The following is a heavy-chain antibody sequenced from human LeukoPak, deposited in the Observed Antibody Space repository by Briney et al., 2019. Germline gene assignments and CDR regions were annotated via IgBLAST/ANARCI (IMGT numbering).Heavy chain of an antibody. Sequence: SETLSLTCTVSGGSVTTSTYYWGWIRQPPGKGLEWIGTIKNSGITHYNPSLKSRLTMSVDTSKNQFSLRLSSVTAADTAVYYCASAMSTVTTDAFDIWGQGTMVSVST. D-gene: IGHD4-11*01. J-gene: IGHJ3*02. CDR3: ASAMSTVTTDAFDI. V-gene: IGHV4-39*07. CDR2: IKNSGIT. CDR1: GGSVTTSTYY.